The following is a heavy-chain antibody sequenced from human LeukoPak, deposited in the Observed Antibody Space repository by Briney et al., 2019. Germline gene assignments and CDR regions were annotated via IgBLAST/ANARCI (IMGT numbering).Heavy chain of an antibody. CDR2: IKQDGSEK. V-gene: IGHV3-7*01. CDR3: ARGKFSSSWYFDY. J-gene: IGHJ4*02. D-gene: IGHD6-13*01. Sequence: GGSLRLSCAPSGFTFSTYWMSWVRQAPGKGLEWVASIKQDGSEKNYVDSVKGRFTISRDNAKNSLYLQMNSLRAEDTAVYFCARGKFSSSWYFDYWGQGTLVTVSS. CDR1: GFTFSTYW.